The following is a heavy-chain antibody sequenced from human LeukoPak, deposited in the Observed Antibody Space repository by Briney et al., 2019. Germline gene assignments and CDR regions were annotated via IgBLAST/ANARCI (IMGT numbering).Heavy chain of an antibody. Sequence: SQTLSLTCTVPGGSISSGSYYWSWIRQPAGKGLEWIGRIYTNGSTNYNPSLKSRVTISVDTSKNQFSLKLSSVTAADTAVYYCASSSPLEYYYYGMDVWGQGTTVTVSS. V-gene: IGHV4-61*02. J-gene: IGHJ6*02. D-gene: IGHD6-6*01. CDR1: GGSISSGSYY. CDR3: ASSSPLEYYYYGMDV. CDR2: IYTNGST.